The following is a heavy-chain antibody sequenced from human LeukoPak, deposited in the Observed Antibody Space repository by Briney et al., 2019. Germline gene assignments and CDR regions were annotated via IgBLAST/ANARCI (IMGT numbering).Heavy chain of an antibody. CDR2: IKQDGSEK. V-gene: IGHV3-7*01. CDR1: GFTFTKYW. D-gene: IGHD2-2*01. Sequence: GGSLRLSCAASGFTFTKYWMTWVRQAPGKGLEWVANIKQDGSEKFYVDSVKGRFTISRDNAKNSLDLQINSPGAEDTAVYYCARGLDCRSTSCYLGNWGQGTLVTVSS. CDR3: ARGLDCRSTSCYLGN. J-gene: IGHJ4*02.